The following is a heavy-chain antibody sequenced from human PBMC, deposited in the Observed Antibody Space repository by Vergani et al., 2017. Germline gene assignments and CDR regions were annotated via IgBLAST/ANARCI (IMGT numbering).Heavy chain of an antibody. CDR3: LEGDSSGYYYYYYGMDV. CDR1: GGTFSSYA. J-gene: IGHJ6*02. Sequence: QVQLVQSGAEVKKPGSSVKVSCKASGGTFSSYAISWVRQAPGQGLEWMGGIIPIFGTANYAQKFQGRVTITADESTSTAYMELSSLRSEDTAVYYCLEGDSSGYYYYYYGMDVWGQGTTVTVSS. CDR2: IIPIFGTA. V-gene: IGHV1-69*12. D-gene: IGHD3-22*01.